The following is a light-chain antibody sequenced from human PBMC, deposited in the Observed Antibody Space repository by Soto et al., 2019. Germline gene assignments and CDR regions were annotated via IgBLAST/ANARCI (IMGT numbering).Light chain of an antibody. Sequence: IQMTQSPSSLSASLVDGVTITCRASQSISSYLNWYPQKPGKAPKLLIYAASSLQSGVPSRFSGSGSGTDFTLTISSLQPEDFATYYCQQSYSTLITFGQGTRLEIK. CDR3: QQSYSTLIT. CDR2: AAS. V-gene: IGKV1-39*01. CDR1: QSISSY. J-gene: IGKJ5*01.